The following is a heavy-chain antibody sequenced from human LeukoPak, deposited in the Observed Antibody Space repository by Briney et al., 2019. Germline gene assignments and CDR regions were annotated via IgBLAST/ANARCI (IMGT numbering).Heavy chain of an antibody. Sequence: GASVKVSCKASGYTFTSYDINWVRQATVQGLDWMGWMNPNSGNTGYAQKFQGRVTMTRNTSISTAYMELSSLRSEGTAVYYCASQNEGATAFDIWGQGTMVTVSS. D-gene: IGHD1-26*01. V-gene: IGHV1-8*01. J-gene: IGHJ3*02. CDR3: ASQNEGATAFDI. CDR2: MNPNSGNT. CDR1: GYTFTSYD.